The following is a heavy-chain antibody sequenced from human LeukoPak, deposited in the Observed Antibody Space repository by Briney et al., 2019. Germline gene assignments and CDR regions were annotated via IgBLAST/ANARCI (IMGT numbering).Heavy chain of an antibody. CDR2: IRSKACGGTT. CDR1: GFTFNTYS. Sequence: GGSLRLSCAASGFTFNTYSMSWVRQAPGKGLEWVGFIRSKACGGTTEYAASVKGRFTISRDDSKSIAYLQMNSLKTEDTAVYYCMNGDYVWFDPWGQGTLVTVSS. J-gene: IGHJ5*02. V-gene: IGHV3-49*04. D-gene: IGHD4-17*01. CDR3: MNGDYVWFDP.